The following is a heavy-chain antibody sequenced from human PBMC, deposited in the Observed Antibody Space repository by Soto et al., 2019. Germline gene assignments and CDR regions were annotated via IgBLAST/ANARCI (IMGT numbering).Heavy chain of an antibody. D-gene: IGHD6-19*01. CDR1: GGSISSYY. V-gene: IGHV4-59*01. CDR2: IYYSGST. CDR3: WWLVLPDYYYYGMDV. Sequence: PSETLSLTCTVSGGSISSYYWSWIRQPPGKGLEWIGYIYYSGSTNYNPSLKSRVTISVDTSKNQFSLKLSSVTAADTAVYYCWWLVLPDYYYYGMDVWGQGTTVTVS. J-gene: IGHJ6*02.